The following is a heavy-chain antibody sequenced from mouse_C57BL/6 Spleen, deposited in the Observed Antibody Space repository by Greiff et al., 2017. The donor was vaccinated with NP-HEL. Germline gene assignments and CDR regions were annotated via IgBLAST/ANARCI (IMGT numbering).Heavy chain of an antibody. CDR3: APIYYYGSSFYLDY. D-gene: IGHD1-1*01. CDR2: IDPEDGET. V-gene: IGHV14-2*01. CDR1: GFNIKDYY. J-gene: IGHJ2*01. Sequence: EVQLQQSGAELVTPGASVKLSCTASGFNIKDYYMHWVKQRTEQGLEWIGRIDPEDGETKYAPKFQGKATITADTSSNTAYLLLSRLTSEDTAVYYCAPIYYYGSSFYLDYWGQGTTLTVSS.